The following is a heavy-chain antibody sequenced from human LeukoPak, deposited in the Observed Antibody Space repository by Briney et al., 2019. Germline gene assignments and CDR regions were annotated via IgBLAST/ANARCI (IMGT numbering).Heavy chain of an antibody. V-gene: IGHV4-59*01. CDR2: IYYSGST. CDR1: GGPISSYY. J-gene: IGHJ4*02. CDR3: ARGSTTVIRY. Sequence: TSETLSLTCTVSGGPISSYYWRWLRQPPGKGLEWIGYIYYSGSTNYNPSLKSRLPISVDTSKNQFSLRLSSVTAADTAVYYCARGSTTVIRYWGQGTLVTVSS. D-gene: IGHD4-17*01.